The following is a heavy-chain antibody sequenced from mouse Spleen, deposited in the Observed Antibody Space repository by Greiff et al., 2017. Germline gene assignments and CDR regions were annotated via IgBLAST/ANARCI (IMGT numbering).Heavy chain of an antibody. CDR3: ARLSYYGSSGEPYYFDY. Sequence: EVQLQQSGPELVKPGASVKISCKASGYSFTDYNMNWVKQSNGKSLEWIGVINPNYGTTSYNQKFKGKATLTVDQSSSTAYMQLNSLTSEDSAVYYCARLSYYGSSGEPYYFDYWGQGTTLTVSS. CDR2: INPNYGTT. V-gene: IGHV1-39*01. J-gene: IGHJ2*01. CDR1: GYSFTDYN. D-gene: IGHD1-1*01.